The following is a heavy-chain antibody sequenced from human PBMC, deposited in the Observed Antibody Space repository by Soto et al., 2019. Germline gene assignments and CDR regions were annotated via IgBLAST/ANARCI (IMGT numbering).Heavy chain of an antibody. J-gene: IGHJ4*02. Sequence: QVQLQESGPGLVKPSETLSLTCTVSGGSVSSGSYYWSWIRQPPGKGLEWIGYIYYSGSTNYNPSLKSRVTISVDTSKNQFSLKLSSVTAADTAVYYCARDHSDGYDSYWGQGTLVTVSS. CDR3: ARDHSDGYDSY. CDR2: IYYSGST. D-gene: IGHD5-12*01. V-gene: IGHV4-61*01. CDR1: GGSVSSGSYY.